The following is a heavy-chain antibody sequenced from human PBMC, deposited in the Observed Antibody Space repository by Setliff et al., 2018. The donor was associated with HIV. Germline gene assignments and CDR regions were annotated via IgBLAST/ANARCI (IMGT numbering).Heavy chain of an antibody. D-gene: IGHD4-4*01. CDR2: IYYSGST. V-gene: IGHV4-39*01. J-gene: IGHJ4*02. Sequence: SETLSLTCTVSGGSISNSRYYWSWIRQPPGKGLEWIGSIYYSGSTYYNPSLKSRVTISVDTSKNQFSLKLSSVTAADAAVYYCARSVMTTTNYFDYWGPGTLVTVSS. CDR3: ARSVMTTTNYFDY. CDR1: GGSISNSRYY.